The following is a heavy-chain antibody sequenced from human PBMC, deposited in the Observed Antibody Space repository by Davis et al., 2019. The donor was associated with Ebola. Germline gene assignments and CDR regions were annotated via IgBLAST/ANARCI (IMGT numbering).Heavy chain of an antibody. CDR1: GGSISSSSYY. V-gene: IGHV4-39*01. D-gene: IGHD5-12*01. CDR2: IYYSGST. CDR3: ATEVYSGYDYFFEY. J-gene: IGHJ4*02. Sequence: SETLSLTCTVSGGSISSSSYYWGWTRQPPGKGLEWIGSIYYSGSTYYNPSLKSRVTISADTPKKQFSLKLSSVTAADTAVYYCATEVYSGYDYFFEYWGQGTLVTVSS.